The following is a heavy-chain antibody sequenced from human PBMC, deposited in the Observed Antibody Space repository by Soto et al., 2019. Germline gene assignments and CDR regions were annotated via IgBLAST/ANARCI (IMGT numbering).Heavy chain of an antibody. CDR2: TWYDGSNK. CDR1: GFIFSRYG. Sequence: QVQLVESGGGVVQPGRSLRLSCAASGFIFSRYGMHWVRQAPGKGLEWVAVTWYDGSNKYYADSVKGRFTISRDNSKNTVYLQMNRLRVEDTAVYYCAREGGGKIVEYSSSPPFDFWGQGTLVTVSS. V-gene: IGHV3-33*01. D-gene: IGHD6-6*01. J-gene: IGHJ4*02. CDR3: AREGGGKIVEYSSSPPFDF.